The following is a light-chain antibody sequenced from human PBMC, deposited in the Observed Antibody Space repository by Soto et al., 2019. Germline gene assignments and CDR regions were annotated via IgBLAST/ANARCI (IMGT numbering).Light chain of an antibody. J-gene: IGKJ2*01. CDR3: QQYWTWQYT. CDR2: GAS. Sequence: EIVMTQSPATLSLSPGERATLSCRASQSVSSNLACYQQKPGQAPRLLIYGASTRATGIPARFGGGASGTDFTLTISSLQSADFAVYYSQQYWTWQYTFGQGTKLEIK. CDR1: QSVSSN. V-gene: IGKV3-15*01.